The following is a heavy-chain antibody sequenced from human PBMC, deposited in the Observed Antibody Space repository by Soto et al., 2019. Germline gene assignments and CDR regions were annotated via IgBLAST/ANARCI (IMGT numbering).Heavy chain of an antibody. CDR3: ARARGCYIDY. J-gene: IGHJ4*02. V-gene: IGHV4-59*01. Sequence: SETLSLTCTVSGGSISRYYWSWIRQPPGKGLEWIGYIYYSGSTNYNPSLKSRVTISVDTSKNQFSLKLSSVTAADTAVYYCARARGCYIDYWGQGTLVTVS. CDR1: GGSISRYY. CDR2: IYYSGST. D-gene: IGHD3-10*01.